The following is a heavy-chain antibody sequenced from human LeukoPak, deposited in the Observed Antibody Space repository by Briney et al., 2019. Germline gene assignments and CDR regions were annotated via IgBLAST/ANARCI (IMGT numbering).Heavy chain of an antibody. CDR2: ISAYNGNT. D-gene: IGHD7-27*01. J-gene: IGHJ3*02. V-gene: IGHV1-18*01. CDR3: AREPLLGLISHDAFDI. CDR1: GYTFTSYG. Sequence: ASVKVSCKASGYTFTSYGISWVRQAPGQGLEWMGWISAYNGNTNYAQKLQGRVTMTTDTSTSTAYMELRSLRSDDTAVYYCAREPLLGLISHDAFDIWGQGTMVTVSS.